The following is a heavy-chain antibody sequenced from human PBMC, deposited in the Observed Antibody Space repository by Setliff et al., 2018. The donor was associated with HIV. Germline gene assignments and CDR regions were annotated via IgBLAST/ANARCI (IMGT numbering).Heavy chain of an antibody. D-gene: IGHD3-10*01. CDR2: IYYRGSA. Sequence: SETLSLTCTVSGGSITSHYWSWIRQPPGKGLEWIGYIYYRGSANYNSSLKSRVTISVDTSKNQFSLKLSSVTAADTAVYYCARHRRDYYGSGGYSAWGQGTLGTVSS. V-gene: IGHV4-59*08. CDR1: GGSITSHY. J-gene: IGHJ5*02. CDR3: ARHRRDYYGSGGYSA.